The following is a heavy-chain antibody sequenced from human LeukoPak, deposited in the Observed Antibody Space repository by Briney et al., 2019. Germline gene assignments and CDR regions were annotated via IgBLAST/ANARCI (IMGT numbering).Heavy chain of an antibody. CDR2: ISWDGGST. D-gene: IGHD4-23*01. V-gene: IGHV3-43D*03. J-gene: IGHJ4*02. Sequence: GGSLRLSCAASGFTFDDYAMHWVRQAPGKGLEWVSLISWDGGSTYYADSVKGRFTISRDNSKNSLYLQMNSLRAEDTALYYCAKDLTDGGNSGKDYWGQGTLVTVSS. CDR3: AKDLTDGGNSGKDY. CDR1: GFTFDDYA.